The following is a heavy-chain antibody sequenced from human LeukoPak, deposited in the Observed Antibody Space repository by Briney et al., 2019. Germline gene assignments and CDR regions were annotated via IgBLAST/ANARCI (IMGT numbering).Heavy chain of an antibody. Sequence: TLSLTCTVSGGSISSGGYYWSWIRQHPGKGLEWIGYIYYSGSTYYNPSLKSRVTISVDTSKNQFSLKLSSVTAADTAVYYCAIKQVEVVPTDYYYYMDVWGKGTTVTVSS. CDR1: GGSISSGGYY. D-gene: IGHD2-2*01. J-gene: IGHJ6*03. V-gene: IGHV4-31*03. CDR2: IYYSGST. CDR3: AIKQVEVVPTDYYYYMDV.